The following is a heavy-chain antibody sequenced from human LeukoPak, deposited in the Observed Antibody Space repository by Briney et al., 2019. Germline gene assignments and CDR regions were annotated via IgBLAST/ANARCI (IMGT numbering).Heavy chain of an antibody. CDR2: ISGSGGST. V-gene: IGHV3-23*01. CDR1: GFTFSSYA. Sequence: GGSLRLSCAASGFTFSSYAMSWVRQAPGKGLEWVSAISGSGGSTYYADSVKGRFTISRDNSKNTLYLQMNSLRAEDTAVYYCAKDGPLDMRGSYYVRAFDYWGQGTLVTVSS. J-gene: IGHJ4*02. CDR3: AKDGPLDMRGSYYVRAFDY. D-gene: IGHD1-26*01.